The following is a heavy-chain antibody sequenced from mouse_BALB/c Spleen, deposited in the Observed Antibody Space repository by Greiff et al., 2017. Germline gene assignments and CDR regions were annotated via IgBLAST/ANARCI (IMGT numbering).Heavy chain of an antibody. CDR2: IDPENGDT. CDR3: NADYDYDVFAY. Sequence: EVQLQQSGAELVRSGASVKLSCTASGFNIKDYYMHWVKQRPEQGLEWIGWIDPENGDTEYAPKFQGKATMTADTSSNTAYLQLSSLTSEDTAVYYCNADYDYDVFAYWGQGTLVTVSA. D-gene: IGHD2-4*01. J-gene: IGHJ3*01. CDR1: GFNIKDYY. V-gene: IGHV14-4*02.